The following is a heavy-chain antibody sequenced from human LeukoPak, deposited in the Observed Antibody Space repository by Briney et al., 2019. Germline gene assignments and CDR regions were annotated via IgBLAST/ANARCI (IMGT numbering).Heavy chain of an antibody. J-gene: IGHJ4*02. Sequence: SETLSLTCAVYGGSFSGYYWSWIRQPPGKGLEWIGEINHSGSTNYNPSLKSRVTISVDTSKNQFSLKLSSVTAADTAVYYCARGRTPLKLMVRGVTYFDYWGLGTLVTVSS. V-gene: IGHV4-34*01. CDR3: ARGRTPLKLMVRGVTYFDY. CDR1: GGSFSGYY. D-gene: IGHD3-10*01. CDR2: INHSGST.